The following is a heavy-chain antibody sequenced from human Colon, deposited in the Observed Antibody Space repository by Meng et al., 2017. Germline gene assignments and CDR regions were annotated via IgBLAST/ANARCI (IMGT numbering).Heavy chain of an antibody. J-gene: IGHJ4*02. CDR1: GASTPIGASY. CDR3: ARSSTYYYGSGSSVLFDY. D-gene: IGHD3-10*01. Sequence: GPGSVHPSPPLSLTCTVAGASTPIGASYWSWIRPHPGKGLEWIGYIYYSGSTYHNPSLKSRVTISVDTSKNQFSLKLSSVTAADTAVYYCARSSTYYYGSGSSVLFDYWGQGTLVTVSS. V-gene: IGHV4-31*03. CDR2: IYYSGST.